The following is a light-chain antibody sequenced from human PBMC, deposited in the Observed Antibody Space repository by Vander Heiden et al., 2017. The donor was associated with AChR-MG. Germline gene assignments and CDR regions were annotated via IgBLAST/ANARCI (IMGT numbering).Light chain of an antibody. CDR1: ALPNQY. Sequence: SSELTPPPSVSVSPGQTARITCSGDALPNQYAYWYQQKPGQAPGLVIYNDSERPSGIPERFSGSSSGTTATLTISGVQAEDEADYYCQAADSSGTYVVFGGGTKLTVL. CDR2: NDS. CDR3: QAADSSGTYVV. V-gene: IGLV3-25*03. J-gene: IGLJ2*01.